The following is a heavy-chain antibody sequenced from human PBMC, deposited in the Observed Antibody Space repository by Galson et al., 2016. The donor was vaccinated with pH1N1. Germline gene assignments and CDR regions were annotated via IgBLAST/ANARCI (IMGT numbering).Heavy chain of an antibody. J-gene: IGHJ2*01. Sequence: ETLSLTCSVSGVSISGYYWGWIRQSPGKGLDYVGYIYYNGHTNYSPSLKSRVTMSLDRSKNHVSLKLSSVTAADTAVYYCARPEYVDVDLNDWYFDLWGRGTL. D-gene: IGHD3-16*01. CDR2: IYYNGHT. CDR1: GVSISGYY. CDR3: ARPEYVDVDLNDWYFDL. V-gene: IGHV4-59*08.